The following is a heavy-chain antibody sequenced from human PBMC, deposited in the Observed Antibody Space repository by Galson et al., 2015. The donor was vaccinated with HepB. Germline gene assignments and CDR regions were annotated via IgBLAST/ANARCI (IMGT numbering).Heavy chain of an antibody. CDR1: GSTFSSYS. Sequence: SLRLSCAASGSTFSSYSMNWVRQAPGKGLEWVSSISSSSSYIYYADSVKGRFTISRDNAKNSLYLQMNSLRAEDTAVYYCARTVVPAAITWFDPWGQGTLVTVSS. CDR3: ARTVVPAAITWFDP. D-gene: IGHD2-2*02. J-gene: IGHJ5*02. V-gene: IGHV3-21*01. CDR2: ISSSSSYI.